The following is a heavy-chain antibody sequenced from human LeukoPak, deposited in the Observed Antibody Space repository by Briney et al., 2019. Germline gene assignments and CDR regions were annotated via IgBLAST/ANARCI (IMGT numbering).Heavy chain of an antibody. CDR2: ISSSSSYI. Sequence: GGSLRLSCAASGFTFSSYSMNWVRQAPGKGLEWVSSISSSSSYIYYADSVKGRFTISRDNAKNSLYLQMNSLRAEDTAVYYCARGPAIKGYCSSTSCYARDGWFDPWGQGTLVTVSS. CDR3: ARGPAIKGYCSSTSCYARDGWFDP. V-gene: IGHV3-21*01. J-gene: IGHJ5*02. CDR1: GFTFSSYS. D-gene: IGHD2-2*01.